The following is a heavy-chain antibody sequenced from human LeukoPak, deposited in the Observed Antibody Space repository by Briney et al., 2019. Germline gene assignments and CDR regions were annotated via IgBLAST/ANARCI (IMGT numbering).Heavy chain of an antibody. CDR2: ISYDGSNK. D-gene: IGHD3-10*01. CDR3: VRSVFGSPDY. CDR1: GFTFSSYA. J-gene: IGHJ4*02. Sequence: PGGSLRLSCAASGFTFSSYAMHWVRQAPGKGLEWVALISYDGSNKYHADSVKGRFTISRDNSKNTLFLQMNSLRPEDTAVYYCVRSVFGSPDYWGQGTLVTVSS. V-gene: IGHV3-30*14.